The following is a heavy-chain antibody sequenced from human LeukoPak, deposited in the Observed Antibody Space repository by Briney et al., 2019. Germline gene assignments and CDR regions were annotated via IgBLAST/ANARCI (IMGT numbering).Heavy chain of an antibody. CDR1: GFTFSNAW. CDR2: IKSKTDGGTT. Sequence: GGSLRLSCAASGFTFSNAWMSWVRQAPGKGLEWVGRIKSKTDGGTTDYAAPVKGRFTISRDDSKNTLYLQMNSLKTEDTAVYYCTRDLYDSSGYYSLAIDYWGQGTLVTVSS. J-gene: IGHJ4*02. V-gene: IGHV3-15*01. CDR3: TRDLYDSSGYYSLAIDY. D-gene: IGHD3-22*01.